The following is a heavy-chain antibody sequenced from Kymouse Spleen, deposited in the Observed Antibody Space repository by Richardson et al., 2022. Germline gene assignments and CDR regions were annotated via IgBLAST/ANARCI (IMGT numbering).Heavy chain of an antibody. CDR2: INHSGST. Sequence: QVQLQQWGAGLLKPSETLSLTCAVYGGSFSGYYWSWIRQPPGKGLEWIGEINHSGSTNYNPSLKSRVTISVDTSKNQFSLKLSSVTAADTAVYYCARCPGYSSGCFDYWGQGTLVTVSS. CDR1: GGSFSGYY. J-gene: IGHJ4*02. V-gene: IGHV4-34*01. CDR3: ARCPGYSSGCFDY. D-gene: IGHD6-19*01.